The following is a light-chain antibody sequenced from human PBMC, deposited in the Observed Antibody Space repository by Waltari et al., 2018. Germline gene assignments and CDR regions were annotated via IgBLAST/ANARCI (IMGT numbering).Light chain of an antibody. J-gene: IGKJ1*01. CDR1: QIIKTW. V-gene: IGKV1-5*03. CDR2: QAS. CDR3: QQYISYSRT. Sequence: DIQMTQSPSTLSASVGDRVTIICRSSQIIKTWLAWYQQKPGKAPKVLIYQASTLETGVPSRFSGSGSGTEFTLTISSLQPDDFATYYCQQYISYSRTFGQGTKVEIK.